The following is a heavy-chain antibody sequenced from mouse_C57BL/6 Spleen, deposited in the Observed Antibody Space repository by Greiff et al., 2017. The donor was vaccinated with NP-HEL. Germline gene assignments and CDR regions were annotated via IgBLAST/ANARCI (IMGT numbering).Heavy chain of an antibody. J-gene: IGHJ3*01. CDR2: IYPGDGDT. D-gene: IGHD2-2*01. Sequence: QVQLQQSGPELVKPGASVKISCKASGYAFSSSWMNWVKQRPGKGLEWIGRIYPGDGDTNYNGKFKGKATLTADKSSSTAYMQLSSLTSEDSAVYFCAMVTTDWFAYWGQGTLVTVSA. CDR3: AMVTTDWFAY. V-gene: IGHV1-82*01. CDR1: GYAFSSSW.